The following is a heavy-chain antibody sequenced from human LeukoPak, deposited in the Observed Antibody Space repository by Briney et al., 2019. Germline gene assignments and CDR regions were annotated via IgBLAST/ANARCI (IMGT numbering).Heavy chain of an antibody. D-gene: IGHD3-10*01. J-gene: IGHJ4*02. CDR2: IYYSGST. Sequence: SETLSLTCTVSGGSISSYYWSWIRQPPGKGLEWIGYIYYSGSTNYNPSLKSRVTISVDTSKNRFSLKLSSVTAADTAVYYCARVITMVRGVITDPYYFDYWGQGTLVTVSS. CDR3: ARVITMVRGVITDPYYFDY. CDR1: GGSISSYY. V-gene: IGHV4-59*01.